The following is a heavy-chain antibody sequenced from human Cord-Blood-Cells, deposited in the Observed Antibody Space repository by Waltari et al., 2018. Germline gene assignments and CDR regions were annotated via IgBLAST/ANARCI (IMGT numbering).Heavy chain of an antibody. D-gene: IGHD1-26*01. CDR1: GGSISSSNW. J-gene: IGHJ5*02. CDR2: IYHSGST. CDR3: ARGILVGATNWFDP. Sequence: QAHLQESCPGLVEPSGSLSLTCPASGGSISSSNWWSLVRQPPGKGLELVGEIYHSGSTNYNPSLKSRVTISVDKSKNQFSLKLSAVTAADTAVYYCARGILVGATNWFDPWGQGTLVTVSS. V-gene: IGHV4-4*02.